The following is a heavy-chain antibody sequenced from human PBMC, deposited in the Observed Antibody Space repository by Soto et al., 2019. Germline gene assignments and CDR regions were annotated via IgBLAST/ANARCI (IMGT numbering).Heavy chain of an antibody. J-gene: IGHJ5*02. Sequence: SETLSLTCTVSGGSVSSGSYYWSWIRQPPGRGLEWIGYIYYSGSTNYNPSLKSRVTISVDTSKNQFSLKLSSVTAADTAVYYCARVTGTTGGFLDNWFDPWGQGTLVTVSS. CDR2: IYYSGST. D-gene: IGHD1-20*01. CDR3: ARVTGTTGGFLDNWFDP. V-gene: IGHV4-61*01. CDR1: GGSVSSGSYY.